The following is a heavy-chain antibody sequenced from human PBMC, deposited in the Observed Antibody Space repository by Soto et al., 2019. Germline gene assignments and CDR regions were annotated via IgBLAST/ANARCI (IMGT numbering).Heavy chain of an antibody. Sequence: SETLSLTCTVSGGSISSYYWSWIRQPAGKGLEWIGRIYTSGSTNYNPSLKSRVTMSVDTSKNQFSLKLSSVTAADTSVYYCAREKGSSSWYPLPYYGTPDGMDVWGQGTTGTVSS. CDR1: GGSISSYY. V-gene: IGHV4-4*07. CDR2: IYTSGST. CDR3: AREKGSSSWYPLPYYGTPDGMDV. D-gene: IGHD6-13*01. J-gene: IGHJ6*02.